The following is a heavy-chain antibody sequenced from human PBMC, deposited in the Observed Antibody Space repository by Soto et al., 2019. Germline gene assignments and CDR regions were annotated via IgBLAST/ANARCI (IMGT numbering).Heavy chain of an antibody. CDR1: GFHVMSYW. D-gene: IGHD3-16*01. J-gene: IGHJ1*01. CDR3: ASDIALDYVN. Sequence: GGSLRLSCAVSGFHVMSYWMSWVRQAPWKGLEWVASIKEDGSEIYYLHSVRGRFSISRDSPGNALDLTMNYFSAEDTGVYFCASDIALDYVNWGRVNLVAV. V-gene: IGHV3-7*01. CDR2: IKEDGSEI.